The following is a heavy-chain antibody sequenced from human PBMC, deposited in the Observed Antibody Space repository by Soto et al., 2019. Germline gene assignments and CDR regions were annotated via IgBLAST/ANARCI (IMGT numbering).Heavy chain of an antibody. V-gene: IGHV1-69*06. CDR3: TRGIQLWS. CDR2: IIPLSGTP. J-gene: IGHJ5*02. CDR1: GGTFSNYA. Sequence: QVQLVQSGAEVKKPGSSVKVSCKASGGTFSNYALTWVRQAPGQGLEWMGGIIPLSGTPNYAQKFQGRVTITADKSTTTVYMELSSLRSEETAVYYCTRGIQLWSWGQGTLVTVSS. D-gene: IGHD5-18*01.